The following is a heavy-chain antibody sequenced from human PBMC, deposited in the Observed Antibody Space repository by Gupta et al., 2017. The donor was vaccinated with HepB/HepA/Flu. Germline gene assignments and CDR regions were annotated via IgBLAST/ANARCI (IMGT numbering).Heavy chain of an antibody. D-gene: IGHD3-3*01. J-gene: IGHJ4*02. CDR3: ARDSPNYDFWSGYYARFDY. V-gene: IGHV1-18*01. Sequence: QVQLVQSGAEVKKPGASVKVSCKASGYTFTSYGISWVRQAPGQGLEWMGWISAYNGNTNYAQKLQGRVTMTTDTSTSTAYMELRSLRSDDTAVYYCARDSPNYDFWSGYYARFDYWGQGTLVTVSS. CDR2: ISAYNGNT. CDR1: GYTFTSYG.